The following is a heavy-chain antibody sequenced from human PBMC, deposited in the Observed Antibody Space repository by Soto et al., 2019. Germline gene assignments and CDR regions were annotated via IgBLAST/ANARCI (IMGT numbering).Heavy chain of an antibody. CDR1: GFTFSSYA. V-gene: IGHV3-23*01. D-gene: IGHD3-10*01. CDR3: AKDSSITMVRGARYNWFDP. CDR2: ISVSGGST. J-gene: IGHJ5*02. Sequence: GGSLRLSCAASGFTFSSYAISWVRQAPGKGLEWVSAISVSGGSTYYADSVKGRFTISRDNSKNTLYLQMNSLRAEDTAVYYCAKDSSITMVRGARYNWFDPWGQGTLVTVSS.